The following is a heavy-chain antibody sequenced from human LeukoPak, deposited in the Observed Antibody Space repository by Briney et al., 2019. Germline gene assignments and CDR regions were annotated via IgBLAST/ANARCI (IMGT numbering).Heavy chain of an antibody. CDR3: ARDLERLAAAGQFYYYGMDV. V-gene: IGHV3-30-3*01. CDR1: GFTFSSYA. J-gene: IGHJ6*02. Sequence: RRSLRLSCAASGFTFSSYAMHWVRQAPGKGLEWVAVISYDGSNKYYADSVKGRFTISRDNSKNTLYLQMNSLRAEDTAVYYCARDLERLAAAGQFYYYGMDVWGQGTTVTVSS. CDR2: ISYDGSNK. D-gene: IGHD6-13*01.